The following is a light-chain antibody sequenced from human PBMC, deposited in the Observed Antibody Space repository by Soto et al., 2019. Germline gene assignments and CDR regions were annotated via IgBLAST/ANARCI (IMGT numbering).Light chain of an antibody. J-gene: IGKJ1*01. Sequence: DIQMTQSPSTLSASVGDRVTITCRARQSISSWLAWYQQKPGKAPKLLIYDASSLESGVPSRFSGSGSGTEFTLTISNLQTDDFATYYCQQYTSYLTFGQGTKVDIK. CDR2: DAS. CDR1: QSISSW. V-gene: IGKV1-5*01. CDR3: QQYTSYLT.